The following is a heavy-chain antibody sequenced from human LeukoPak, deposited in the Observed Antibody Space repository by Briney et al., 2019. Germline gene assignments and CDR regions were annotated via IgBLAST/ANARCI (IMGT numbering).Heavy chain of an antibody. CDR1: GDSINSGGYY. CDR3: ASALPGSAAIWPRYDC. CDR2: IYYSGST. V-gene: IGHV4-31*03. J-gene: IGHJ4*02. Sequence: PSQTLSLTCTVSGDSINSGGYYWSWIRLHPGKGLEWIGYIYYSGSTYCNPSLGSRVTISVDTARNQFSLKLSSVTAADTAVYYCASALPGSAAIWPRYDCWGQGTLVTVSS. D-gene: IGHD2-2*02.